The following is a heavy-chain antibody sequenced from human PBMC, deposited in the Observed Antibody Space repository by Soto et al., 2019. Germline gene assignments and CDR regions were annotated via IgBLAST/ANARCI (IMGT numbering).Heavy chain of an antibody. V-gene: IGHV1-46*01. J-gene: IGHJ5*02. CDR2: INPSGGST. CDR1: GYTFTSYY. CDR3: ARDGVGYYDSSGYYFWFDP. Sequence: ASVKVSCKASGYTFTSYYMHWVRQAPGQGLEWTGIINPSGGSTSYAQKFQGRVTMTRDTSTSTVYMELSSLRSEDTAVYYCARDGVGYYDSSGYYFWFDPWGQGTLVTVS. D-gene: IGHD3-22*01.